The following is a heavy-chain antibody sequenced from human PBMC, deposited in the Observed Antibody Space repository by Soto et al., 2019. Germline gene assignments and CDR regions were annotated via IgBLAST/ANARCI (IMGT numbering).Heavy chain of an antibody. CDR2: IIPILGIA. CDR1: GGTFSSYT. V-gene: IGHV1-69*08. J-gene: IGHJ3*02. Sequence: QVQLVQSGAEVKKPGSSVKVSCKASGGTFSSYTISWVRQAPGQGLEWMGRIIPILGIANYAQKFQGRVTITADKSTSTAYMALSSLRSEDTAVYYCARELAQSGAFDIWGQGTMVTVSS. CDR3: ARELAQSGAFDI. D-gene: IGHD2-15*01.